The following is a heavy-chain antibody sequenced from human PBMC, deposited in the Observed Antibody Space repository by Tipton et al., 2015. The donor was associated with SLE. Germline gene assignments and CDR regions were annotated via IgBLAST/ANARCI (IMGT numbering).Heavy chain of an antibody. V-gene: IGHV4-59*12. D-gene: IGHD5-24*01. CDR1: GGSISTYY. CDR2: IYHTGST. Sequence: TLSLTCTVSGGSISTYYWSWIRQPPKQGLEWIGWIYHTGSTDYNPSLKSRVTISVDTSKNQFSLKLSSVTAADTAVYYCARRRDGYNFDYWGQGTLVTVSS. J-gene: IGHJ4*02. CDR3: ARRRDGYNFDY.